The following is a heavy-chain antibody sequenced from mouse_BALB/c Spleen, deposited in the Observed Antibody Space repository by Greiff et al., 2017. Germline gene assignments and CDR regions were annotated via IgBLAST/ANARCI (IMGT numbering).Heavy chain of an antibody. CDR3: ARHLHYAMDY. D-gene: IGHD2-1*01. CDR1: GFTFSSYG. J-gene: IGHJ4*01. CDR2: ISSGGSYT. Sequence: EVKLVESGGDLVKPGGSLKLSCAASGFTFSSYGMSWVRQTPDKRLEWVATISSGGSYTYYPDSVKGRFTISRDNAKNTLYLQMSSLKSEDTAMYYCARHLHYAMDYWGQGTSVTVSS. V-gene: IGHV5-6*02.